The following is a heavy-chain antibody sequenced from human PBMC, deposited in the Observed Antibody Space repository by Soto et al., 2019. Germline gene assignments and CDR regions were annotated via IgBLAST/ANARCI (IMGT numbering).Heavy chain of an antibody. D-gene: IGHD7-27*01. CDR3: AKRRGDGYFDL. Sequence: GGSLRLSCAASGFTFSNFVMGWVRRAPGKGLEWVSAIGGTSGSTYYADSVKGRFTISRDNSKNTLSLQMNSLRADDTDVYYCAKRRGDGYFDLWGRGSLVTVCS. J-gene: IGHJ2*01. CDR2: IGGTSGST. V-gene: IGHV3-23*01. CDR1: GFTFSNFV.